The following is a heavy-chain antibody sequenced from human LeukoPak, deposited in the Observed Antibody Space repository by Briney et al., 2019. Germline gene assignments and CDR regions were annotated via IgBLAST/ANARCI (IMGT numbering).Heavy chain of an antibody. CDR1: GYTFTSYS. V-gene: IGHV1-18*01. J-gene: IGHJ4*02. CDR3: ARVVTGSYYIDY. Sequence: ASVKVSCKASGYTFTSYSFSWVRQAPGQGPEWLGWISAYNGNTNYAQKIQGRVTMTTDTSTSTTYMELRSLKSDDTAVYYCARVVTGSYYIDYWGQGTLVTVSS. D-gene: IGHD1-26*01. CDR2: ISAYNGNT.